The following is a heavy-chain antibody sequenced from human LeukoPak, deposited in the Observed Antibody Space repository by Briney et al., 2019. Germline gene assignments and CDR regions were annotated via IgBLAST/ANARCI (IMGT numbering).Heavy chain of an antibody. V-gene: IGHV1-2*02. CDR3: ATLGISGYFRDY. CDR2: INPKSGGT. Sequence: ASVTVSRKGCGYTLTDYYIHWLRPAAAQGLEWMGWINPKSGGTNYAQKFQGRVTMTSYTSISTAYMELRSDDTAVYYCATLGISGYFRDYWGQGTLVTVSS. J-gene: IGHJ4*02. D-gene: IGHD3-22*01. CDR1: GYTLTDYY.